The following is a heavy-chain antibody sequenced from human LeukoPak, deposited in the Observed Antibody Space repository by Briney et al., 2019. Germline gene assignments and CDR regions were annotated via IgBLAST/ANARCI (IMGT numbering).Heavy chain of an antibody. J-gene: IGHJ3*02. V-gene: IGHV3-21*04. D-gene: IGHD6-19*01. CDR1: GFTFSSYS. CDR3: ATTIAVAGTILDDAFDI. CDR2: ISSSSSYI. Sequence: GGSLRLSCAASGFTFSSYSMNWVRQAPGKGLEWVSSISSSSSYIYYADSVKGRFTISRDNAKNSLYLQMNSLRAEDTAVYYCATTIAVAGTILDDAFDIWGQGTMVTVSS.